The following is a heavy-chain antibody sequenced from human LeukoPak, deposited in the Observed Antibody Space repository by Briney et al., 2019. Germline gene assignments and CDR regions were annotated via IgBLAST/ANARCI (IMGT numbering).Heavy chain of an antibody. CDR3: ARVNLAVAIDY. CDR1: GYTFTIYD. Sequence: GASVTVSCTASGYTFTIYDINWVRQAPGQGLEWMGWMNPNSGNTGYAQKFQGRVTMTRNTSISTAYMELSSLRSEDTAMYYCARVNLAVAIDYWGQGTLVTLSS. V-gene: IGHV1-8*01. CDR2: MNPNSGNT. D-gene: IGHD6-19*01. J-gene: IGHJ4*02.